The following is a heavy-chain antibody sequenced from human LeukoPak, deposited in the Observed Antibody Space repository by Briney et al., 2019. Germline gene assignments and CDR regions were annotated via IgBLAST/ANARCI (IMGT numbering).Heavy chain of an antibody. J-gene: IGHJ4*02. CDR3: ARADSTGWSKFPY. V-gene: IGHV4-39*07. Sequence: PSETLSLTCSVSGDSISSSTYYWGWIRQPPGGGLEWIGRISYSGSRSYNPSLKSRITISVDTSKNQFSLKLSSVTAEDTAMYYCARADSTGWSKFPYWGQGTLVTVSS. CDR1: GDSISSSTYY. D-gene: IGHD6-19*01. CDR2: ISYSGSR.